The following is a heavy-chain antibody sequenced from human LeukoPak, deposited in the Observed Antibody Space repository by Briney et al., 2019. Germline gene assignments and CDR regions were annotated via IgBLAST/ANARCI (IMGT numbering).Heavy chain of an antibody. CDR2: INHSGST. J-gene: IGHJ4*02. CDR1: GGSFSGYY. Sequence: SETLSLTCAVYGGSFSGYYWSWIRQPPGKGLEWIGEINHSGSTNYNPSLKSRVAISVDTSKNQFSLKLSSVTAADTAVYYCASRPVLRFLEWSLWGQGTLVTVSS. D-gene: IGHD3-3*01. CDR3: ASRPVLRFLEWSL. V-gene: IGHV4-34*01.